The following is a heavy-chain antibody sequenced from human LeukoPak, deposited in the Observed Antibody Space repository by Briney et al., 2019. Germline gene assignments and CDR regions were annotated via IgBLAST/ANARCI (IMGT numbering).Heavy chain of an antibody. D-gene: IGHD3-10*01. CDR1: GGTFSSYA. J-gene: IGHJ2*01. CDR2: IIPIFGTA. Sequence: ASVKVSCKASGGTFSSYAISWVRQAPGQGLEWMGGIIPIFGTANYAQKFQGRVTITADESTSTAYMELSSLRAEDTAVYYCARDGTYGSGSYLRFRYFDLWGRGTLVTVSS. V-gene: IGHV1-69*13. CDR3: ARDGTYGSGSYLRFRYFDL.